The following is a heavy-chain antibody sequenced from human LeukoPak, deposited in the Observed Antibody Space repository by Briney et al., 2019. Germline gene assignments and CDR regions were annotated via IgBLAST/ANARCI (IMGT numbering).Heavy chain of an antibody. J-gene: IGHJ6*02. CDR3: ARGLGTYYYYGMDV. CDR2: IIPIFGTA. CDR1: GGTFSSYA. Sequence: ASVKVSCKASGGTFSSYAISWVRQAPGQGLEWMGGIIPIFGTANYAQKFQGRVTITADESTSTAYMELSSQRSEDTAVYYCARGLGTYYYYGMDVWGQGTTVTVSS. V-gene: IGHV1-69*13.